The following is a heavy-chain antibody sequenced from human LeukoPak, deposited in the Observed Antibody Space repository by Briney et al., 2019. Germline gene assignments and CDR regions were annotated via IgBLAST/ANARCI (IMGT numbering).Heavy chain of an antibody. CDR2: IYYSGST. J-gene: IGHJ6*02. Sequence: SETLSHTCTVSGGSISSYYRSWIRQPPGKGLEWIGYIYYSGSTNYNPSLKSRVTISVDTSKNQFSLKLSSVTAADTAVYYCARNGDYAQDVWGQGTTVTVSS. V-gene: IGHV4-59*08. D-gene: IGHD4-17*01. CDR1: GGSISSYY. CDR3: ARNGDYAQDV.